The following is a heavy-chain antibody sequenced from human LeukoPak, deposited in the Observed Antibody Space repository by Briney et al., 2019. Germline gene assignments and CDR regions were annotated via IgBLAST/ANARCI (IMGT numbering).Heavy chain of an antibody. J-gene: IGHJ6*03. CDR3: ARDSTDIAVAPSSPTYYYYYMDV. Sequence: PGGSLRLSCAASGFTFSSYSMNWVRQAPGKGLEWVSSISSSSSYIYYADSVKGRFTISRDNAKNSLYLQMNSLRAEDTAVYYCARDSTDIAVAPSSPTYYYYYMDVWGTGTTVTVSS. CDR2: ISSSSSYI. V-gene: IGHV3-21*01. D-gene: IGHD6-19*01. CDR1: GFTFSSYS.